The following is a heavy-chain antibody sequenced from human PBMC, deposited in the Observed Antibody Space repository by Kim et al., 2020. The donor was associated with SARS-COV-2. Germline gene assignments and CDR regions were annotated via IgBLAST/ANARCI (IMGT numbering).Heavy chain of an antibody. CDR1: GFTFSDYY. D-gene: IGHD6-13*01. V-gene: IGHV3-11*01. CDR3: ARVFYGSLVAAAGTREDY. CDR2: ISSSGSTI. J-gene: IGHJ4*02. Sequence: GGSLRLSCAASGFTFSDYYMSWIRQAPGKGLEWVSYISSSGSTIYYADSVKGRFTISRDNAKNSLYLQMNSLRAEDTAVYYCARVFYGSLVAAAGTREDYWGQGTLVTVSS.